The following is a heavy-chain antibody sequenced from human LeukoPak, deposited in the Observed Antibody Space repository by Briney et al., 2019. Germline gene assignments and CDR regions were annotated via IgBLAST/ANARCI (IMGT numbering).Heavy chain of an antibody. CDR3: AKADGYDTPTGYLY. D-gene: IGHD3-9*01. V-gene: IGHV3-30*02. J-gene: IGHJ4*02. Sequence: KGRFSISRDNSKSALYLQMNSLRPEDTAVYYCAKADGYDTPTGYLYWGQGTLVTVSS.